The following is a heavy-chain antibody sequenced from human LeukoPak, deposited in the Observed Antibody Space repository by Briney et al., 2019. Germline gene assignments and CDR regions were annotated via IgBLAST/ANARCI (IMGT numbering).Heavy chain of an antibody. D-gene: IGHD5-12*01. Sequence: PGRSLRLSCAASGFIFSSYAMHWVRRAPGKGLEWVALISYDGSNKYYADSVKGRFTISRDNSKNTLYLQMNSLRAEDTAVYYCAKDRVATINSPLTQSAHWGQGTLVTVSS. J-gene: IGHJ4*02. V-gene: IGHV3-30*04. CDR3: AKDRVATINSPLTQSAH. CDR1: GFIFSSYA. CDR2: ISYDGSNK.